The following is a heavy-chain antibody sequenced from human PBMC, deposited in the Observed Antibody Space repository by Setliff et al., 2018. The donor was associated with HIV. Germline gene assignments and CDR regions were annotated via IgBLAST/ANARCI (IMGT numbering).Heavy chain of an antibody. CDR2: IFPNDEK. Sequence: SGPTLVNPTETLTLTCTVSGFSLSNTTMGVSWIRQPPGKALEWLAHIFPNDEKSYSASLKSRLTISEDTSKSQVVLTMTNMDPLDTATYYCAHSYCSSTSCYPSFDYWGQGTLVTVSS. CDR3: AHSYCSSTSCYPSFDY. CDR1: GFSLSNTTMG. J-gene: IGHJ4*02. D-gene: IGHD2-2*01. V-gene: IGHV2-26*01.